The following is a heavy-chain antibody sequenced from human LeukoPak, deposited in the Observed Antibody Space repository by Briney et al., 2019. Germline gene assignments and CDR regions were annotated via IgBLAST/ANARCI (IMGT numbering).Heavy chain of an antibody. CDR1: GFTFSSDG. V-gene: IGHV3-30*02. CDR3: AREKTGDYGDSWGVYYYYYYMDV. D-gene: IGHD4-17*01. J-gene: IGHJ6*03. Sequence: PGGSLRLSCAASGFTFSSDGMHWVREAPGEGLERGACIRYEGGNKYYAESVRGRFTISRDNATNTRYLQMNSLSAEDTAVYYCAREKTGDYGDSWGVYYYYYYMDVWGQGTTVTISS. CDR2: IRYEGGNK.